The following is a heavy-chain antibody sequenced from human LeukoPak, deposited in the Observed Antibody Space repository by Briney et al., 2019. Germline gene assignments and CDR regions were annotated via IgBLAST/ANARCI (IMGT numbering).Heavy chain of an antibody. V-gene: IGHV4-4*07. Sequence: PSETLSLTCPVSGCSIISYYWSWIRQPAGKGREGIGRIYTSGRTNYNPSLKSRVTMSVDTSKNQFSLKLSSVTAADTAVYYCARVRYDSSGYQISQWGQGTLVTVSS. J-gene: IGHJ4*02. CDR1: GCSIISYY. D-gene: IGHD3-22*01. CDR2: IYTSGRT. CDR3: ARVRYDSSGYQISQ.